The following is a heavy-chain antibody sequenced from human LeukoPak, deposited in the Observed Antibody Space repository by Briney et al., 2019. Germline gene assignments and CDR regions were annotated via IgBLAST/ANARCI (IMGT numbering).Heavy chain of an antibody. CDR1: GFTFSGYE. V-gene: IGHV3-48*03. D-gene: IGHD2-15*01. CDR3: AREELVAAAFDH. J-gene: IGHJ4*02. Sequence: GGSLRLSCAASGFTFSGYEMNWVRQGPGKGLEWVSYISTTGETIYYADSVKGRFTISRDNAKSSLYLQMNSLRAEDTAIYYCAREELVAAAFDHWGQGTLVTVSS. CDR2: ISTTGETI.